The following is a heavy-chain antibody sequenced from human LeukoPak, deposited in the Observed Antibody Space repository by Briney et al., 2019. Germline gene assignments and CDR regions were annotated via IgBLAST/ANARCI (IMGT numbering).Heavy chain of an antibody. CDR1: GFTFSNYG. CDR3: AKDAAFYGSGSFLY. Sequence: PGGSLRLSCAASGFTFSNYGMSWVRPAPGKGLERVSGISGSGDSTYYADSVKGRFTISRDNSKNTLFLQMNSLRAEDTAIYYCAKDAAFYGSGSFLYWGQGTLVTVSS. V-gene: IGHV3-23*01. CDR2: ISGSGDST. D-gene: IGHD3-10*01. J-gene: IGHJ4*02.